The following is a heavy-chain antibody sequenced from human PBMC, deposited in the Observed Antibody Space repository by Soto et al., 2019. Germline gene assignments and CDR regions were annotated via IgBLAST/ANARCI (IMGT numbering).Heavy chain of an antibody. Sequence: EVQLVESGGGLVQPGGSLRLSCAASGFTFSSYWMHWVRQAPGKGLVWVSRINSDGGSTSYADSVKGRITISRDNAKNTXYLQMNSLRAEDTAVYYCARRTVGGTGPYNFDNWGQGTLVTVSS. D-gene: IGHD2-15*01. V-gene: IGHV3-74*01. CDR3: ARRTVGGTGPYNFDN. J-gene: IGHJ4*02. CDR1: GFTFSSYW. CDR2: INSDGGST.